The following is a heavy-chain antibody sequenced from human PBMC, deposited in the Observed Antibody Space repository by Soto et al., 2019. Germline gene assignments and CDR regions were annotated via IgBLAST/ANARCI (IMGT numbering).Heavy chain of an antibody. J-gene: IGHJ3*02. V-gene: IGHV1-8*01. CDR1: GYTFTSYD. Sequence: ASVKVSFKASGYTFTSYDINWVRQATGQGLEWMGWMNPNSGNTGYAQKFQGRVTMTRNTSISTAYMELSSLRSEDTAVYYCARTNIVVVVADAVFAFDIWGQGTMVTVSS. CDR3: ARTNIVVVVADAVFAFDI. D-gene: IGHD2-15*01. CDR2: MNPNSGNT.